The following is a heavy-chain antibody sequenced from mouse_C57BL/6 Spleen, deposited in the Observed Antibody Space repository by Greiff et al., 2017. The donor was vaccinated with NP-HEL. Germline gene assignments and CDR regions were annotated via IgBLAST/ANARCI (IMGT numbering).Heavy chain of an antibody. J-gene: IGHJ2*01. CDR3: ARWVYGSSYQGYFDD. CDR1: GYTFTSYW. Sequence: QVQLKQPGAELVKPGASVTLSCKASGYTFTSYWMHWVKQRPGQGLEWIGMIHPNSGSTNYNEKFKSKATLTVDKSSSTAYMQLSSLTSEDSAVYYCARWVYGSSYQGYFDDWGQGTTLTVSS. D-gene: IGHD1-1*01. CDR2: IHPNSGST. V-gene: IGHV1-64*01.